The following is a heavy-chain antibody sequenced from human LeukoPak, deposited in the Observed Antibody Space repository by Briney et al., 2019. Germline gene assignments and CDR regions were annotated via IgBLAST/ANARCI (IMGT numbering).Heavy chain of an antibody. J-gene: IGHJ4*02. D-gene: IGHD4-17*01. Sequence: SETLSLTCAVYGGSFSRYYWSWIRQPAGKGLEWIGRIYTSGSTNYNPSLKSRVTMSVDTSKNQFSLKLSSVTAADTAVYYCARENYGDYVSDYWGQGTLVTASS. V-gene: IGHV4-4*07. CDR2: IYTSGST. CDR1: GGSFSRYY. CDR3: ARENYGDYVSDY.